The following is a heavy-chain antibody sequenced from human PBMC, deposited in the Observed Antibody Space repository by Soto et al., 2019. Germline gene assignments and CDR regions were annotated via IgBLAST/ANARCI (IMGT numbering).Heavy chain of an antibody. CDR3: AKELGYSSSFEY. CDR2: ISYDGSNK. Sequence: QVQLVESGGGVVQPGRSLRLSCAASGFTFSSYGMHWVRQAPGKGLEWVAVISYDGSNKYYADSVKGRFTISRDNSKNTLYLQMNSLRAEDTAVYYCAKELGYSSSFEYWGQGTLVTVSS. J-gene: IGHJ4*02. V-gene: IGHV3-30*18. D-gene: IGHD6-13*01. CDR1: GFTFSSYG.